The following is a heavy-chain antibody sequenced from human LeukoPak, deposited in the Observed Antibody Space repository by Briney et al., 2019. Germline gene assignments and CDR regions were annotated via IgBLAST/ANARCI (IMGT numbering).Heavy chain of an antibody. CDR1: GGSISSGGYY. V-gene: IGHV4-30-2*01. D-gene: IGHD3-22*01. J-gene: IGHJ4*02. CDR3: AREWLSTQYFDY. CDR2: IYHSGST. Sequence: SETLSLTCTVSGGSISSGGYYWSWIRQPPGKGLERIGYIYHSGSTYYNPSLKSRVTISVDRSKNQFSLKLSSVTAADTAVYYCAREWLSTQYFDYWGQGTLVTVSS.